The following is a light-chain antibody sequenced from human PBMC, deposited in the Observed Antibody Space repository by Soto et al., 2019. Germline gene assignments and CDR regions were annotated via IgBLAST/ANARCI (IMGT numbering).Light chain of an antibody. V-gene: IGKV3-15*01. J-gene: IGKJ5*01. Sequence: EIVMTQSRATLSVCAGERSTQPYRASQSVSSNLAWYQQKPGQAPRLLIYGASTRATGIPARFSGSGSGTEFTLTISSLQSEHFAVYYCQQYGSSLFTFGQGTRLEIK. CDR3: QQYGSSLFT. CDR2: GAS. CDR1: QSVSSN.